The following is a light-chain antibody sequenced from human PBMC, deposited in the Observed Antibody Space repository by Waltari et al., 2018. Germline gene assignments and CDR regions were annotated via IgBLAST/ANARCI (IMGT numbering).Light chain of an antibody. J-gene: IGKJ1*01. CDR2: DAS. V-gene: IGKV3-11*01. CDR1: QSVRGY. Sequence: EIVLTQSPATLSLSPGERATLSCRASQSVRGYLAWYQQRRGQAPRLLIYDASTRATGVPPRFRGSGSETDFTLTISSLEPEDFAVYYCQQRGYWPTFGQGTKVEVK. CDR3: QQRGYWPT.